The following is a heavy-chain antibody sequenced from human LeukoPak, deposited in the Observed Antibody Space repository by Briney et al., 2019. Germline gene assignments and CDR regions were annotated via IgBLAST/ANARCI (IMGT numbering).Heavy chain of an antibody. J-gene: IGHJ4*02. CDR1: GGSISSGDYY. V-gene: IGHV4-30-4*01. CDR3: VGQGGRTTAADY. D-gene: IGHD2-2*01. Sequence: PSQTLSLTCTVSGGSISSGDYYWSWIRQPPGKGLEWIGYIYYSGSTYYNPSLKSRVTISVDTSKNQFSLKLSSVTAADTAVYYCVGQGGRTTAADYWGQGTLVTVSS. CDR2: IYYSGST.